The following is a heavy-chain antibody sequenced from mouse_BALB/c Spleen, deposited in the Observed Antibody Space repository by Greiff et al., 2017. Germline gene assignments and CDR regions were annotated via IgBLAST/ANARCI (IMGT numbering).Heavy chain of an antibody. CDR1: GYSFTSYW. CDR2: IYPGNSDT. V-gene: IGHV1-5*01. D-gene: IGHD2-4*01. Sequence: EVQLQQSGTVLARPGASVKMSCKASGYSFTSYWMHWVKQRPGQGLEWIGAIYPGNSDTSYNQKFKGKAKLTAVTSASTAYMELSSLTNEDSAVYYCTRSPDDYDGGDYWGQGTTLTVSS. J-gene: IGHJ2*01. CDR3: TRSPDDYDGGDY.